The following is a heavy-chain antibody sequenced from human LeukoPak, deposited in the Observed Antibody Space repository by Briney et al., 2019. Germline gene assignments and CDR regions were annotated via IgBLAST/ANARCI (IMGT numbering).Heavy chain of an antibody. D-gene: IGHD1-14*01. CDR2: INHSGNT. V-gene: IGHV4-39*07. CDR1: GGSISSSSYY. CDR3: ARGYIGYYYYYMDV. Sequence: PSETLSLTCTVSGGSISSSSYYWGWIRQPPGKGLEWIGEINHSGNTNYNASLKSRFTISVDTSKKQISLKMNSVTAADTAVYYCARGYIGYYYYYMDVWGKGTTVTVSS. J-gene: IGHJ6*03.